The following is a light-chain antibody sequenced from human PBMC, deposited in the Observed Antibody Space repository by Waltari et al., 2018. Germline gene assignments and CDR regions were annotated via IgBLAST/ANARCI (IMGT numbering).Light chain of an antibody. V-gene: IGKV1-39*01. J-gene: IGKJ4*01. Sequence: DIQMTQSPPSLSASVGDRVTISCRASENIKNSLNWYQQKPGKAPKLLIYKTFILQTGVPSRFSGSGSGTDYTFTISSLQSEDVGNYFCQHAFEIPLTFGGGTKVEI. CDR1: ENIKNS. CDR3: QHAFEIPLT. CDR2: KTF.